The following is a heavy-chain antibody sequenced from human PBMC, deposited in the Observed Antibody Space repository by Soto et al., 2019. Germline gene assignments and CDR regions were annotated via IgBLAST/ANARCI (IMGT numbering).Heavy chain of an antibody. CDR1: GFTFSTFD. CDR3: ARDWAYYDSSGYPPT. Sequence: PGGSLRLSCAGSGFTFSTFDIHWVRQAPGKGLEWVSGIGTLSDTFYAASVQGRFTISRDNSKNTLYLQMNSLRAEDTAVYYCARDWAYYDSSGYPPTWGQGTLVTVSS. J-gene: IGHJ5*02. CDR2: IGTLSDT. V-gene: IGHV3-13*01. D-gene: IGHD3-22*01.